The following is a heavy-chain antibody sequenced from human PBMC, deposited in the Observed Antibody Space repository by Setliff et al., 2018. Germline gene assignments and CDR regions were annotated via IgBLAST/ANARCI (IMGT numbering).Heavy chain of an antibody. V-gene: IGHV4-61*09. CDR2: ISPSGST. CDR3: ARAAKYDSSSYYGLWLDP. Sequence: PSETLSLTCSVSGASITSGGFYWTWIRQPAGKGLEWIGHISPSGSTTYNPSVKSRVTISLDTSKNHFSLKLDSVTAADTALYYCARAAKYDSSSYYGLWLDPWGQGTLVTVSS. CDR1: GASITSGGFY. J-gene: IGHJ5*02. D-gene: IGHD3-22*01.